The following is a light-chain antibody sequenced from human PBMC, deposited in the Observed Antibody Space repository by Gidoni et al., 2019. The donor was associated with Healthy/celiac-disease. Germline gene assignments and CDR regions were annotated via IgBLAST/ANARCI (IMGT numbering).Light chain of an antibody. CDR3: SSYTSSSTPQVV. CDR2: EVS. Sequence: QSALTQPASVSGSPGQSITLSCTGTSSDVGGYNYVSWHQQHPGKAPKLMIYEVSNRPSGVSNRFSGSKSGNTASLTISGLQAEDEADYYCSSYTSSSTPQVVFGGGTKLTVL. V-gene: IGLV2-14*01. J-gene: IGLJ2*01. CDR1: SSDVGGYNY.